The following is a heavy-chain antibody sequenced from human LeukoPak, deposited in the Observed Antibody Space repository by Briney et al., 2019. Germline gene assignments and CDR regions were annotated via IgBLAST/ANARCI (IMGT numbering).Heavy chain of an antibody. J-gene: IGHJ4*02. V-gene: IGHV4-59*08. CDR2: IYYSGST. D-gene: IGHD6-19*01. CDR3: ARGLIMEVAGRGEFHY. CDR1: DXSISSYY. Sequence: PSETLSLTCTVSDXSISSYYWSWIRQPPGKGLEWIGYIYYSGSTNYNPSLKSRVTISVDTSKNQFSLKLSSVTAADTAAYHCARGLIMEVAGRGEFHYWGEGTLVTVSS.